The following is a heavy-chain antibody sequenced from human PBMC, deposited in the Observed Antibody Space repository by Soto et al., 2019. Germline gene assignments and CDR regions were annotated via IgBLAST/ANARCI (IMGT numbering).Heavy chain of an antibody. Sequence: EVQLVESGGGLVKPGGSLRLSCAASGFTFSNAWMSWVRQSPGKGLEWVGRIKSKTDGGTTDYAAPVKGRFTISRDDSKNTLYLQMNSLKTEDTAVYYCTTLGITMIVRPVYWGQGTLVTVSS. D-gene: IGHD3-22*01. CDR2: IKSKTDGGTT. CDR3: TTLGITMIVRPVY. V-gene: IGHV3-15*01. CDR1: GFTFSNAW. J-gene: IGHJ4*02.